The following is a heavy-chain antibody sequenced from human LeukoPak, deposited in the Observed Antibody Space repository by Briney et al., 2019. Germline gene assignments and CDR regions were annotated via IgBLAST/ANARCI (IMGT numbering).Heavy chain of an antibody. J-gene: IGHJ5*02. CDR3: ARGSYYGSGDEYNWFDP. Sequence: ASVKVSCKASGGTFSSYAISWVRQAPGQGLEWMGGIIPIFGTANYAQKFQGRVTITTDESTSTAYMELSSLRSEDTAVYYCARGSYYGSGDEYNWFDPWGQGTLVTVSS. D-gene: IGHD3-10*01. V-gene: IGHV1-69*05. CDR1: GGTFSSYA. CDR2: IIPIFGTA.